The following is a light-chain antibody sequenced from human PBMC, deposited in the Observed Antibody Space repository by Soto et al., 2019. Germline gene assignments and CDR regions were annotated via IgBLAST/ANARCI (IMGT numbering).Light chain of an antibody. CDR1: SSNIGSNT. Sequence: QSVLTQPPSASGTPGQRVTISFSGSSSNIGSNTVNWYQQLPGTAPKLLIYSNNQRPSGVPDRFSGSKSGTSACLAISGLQSEDEADYYGAAWDDSLNGGVVFGGGTKLTVL. J-gene: IGLJ2*01. V-gene: IGLV1-44*01. CDR2: SNN. CDR3: AAWDDSLNGGVV.